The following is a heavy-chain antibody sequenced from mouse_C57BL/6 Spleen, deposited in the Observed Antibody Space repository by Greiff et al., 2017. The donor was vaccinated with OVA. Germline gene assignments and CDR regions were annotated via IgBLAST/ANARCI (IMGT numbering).Heavy chain of an antibody. Sequence: QVQLKQPGAELVRPGTSVKLSCKASGYTFTSYWMHWVKQRPGQGLEWIGVIDPSDSYTNYNQKFKGKATLTVDTSSSTAYMQLSRLTSEDSAVYYCASLYSNYRDYWGQGTSVTVSS. CDR3: ASLYSNYRDY. J-gene: IGHJ4*01. CDR1: GYTFTSYW. V-gene: IGHV1-59*01. D-gene: IGHD2-5*01. CDR2: IDPSDSYT.